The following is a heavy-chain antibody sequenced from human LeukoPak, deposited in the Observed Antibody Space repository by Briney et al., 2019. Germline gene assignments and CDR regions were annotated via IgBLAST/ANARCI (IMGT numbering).Heavy chain of an antibody. V-gene: IGHV3-48*01. Sequence: GGSLRLSCAASGFTFSSYGMNWVRQAPGKGLEWVSYISSSSSTIYYADSVKGRFTISRDNAKNSLYLQMNSLRAEDTAVYYCARDHSSSWHGTYYFDYWGQGTLVTVSS. CDR1: GFTFSSYG. D-gene: IGHD6-13*01. J-gene: IGHJ4*02. CDR2: ISSSSSTI. CDR3: ARDHSSSWHGTYYFDY.